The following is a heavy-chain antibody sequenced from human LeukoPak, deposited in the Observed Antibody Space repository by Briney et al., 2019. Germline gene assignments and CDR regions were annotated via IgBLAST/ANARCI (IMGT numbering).Heavy chain of an antibody. Sequence: GGSLRLSCAAPGFTFSSYAMSWVRQAPGKGLEWVSAISGSGGSTHYADSVKGRLTISRDNSKNTLYLQMNSLRAEDTAVYYCAKSVLLWFGESQYYFDYWGQGTLVTVSS. D-gene: IGHD3-10*01. V-gene: IGHV3-23*01. J-gene: IGHJ4*02. CDR2: ISGSGGST. CDR1: GFTFSSYA. CDR3: AKSVLLWFGESQYYFDY.